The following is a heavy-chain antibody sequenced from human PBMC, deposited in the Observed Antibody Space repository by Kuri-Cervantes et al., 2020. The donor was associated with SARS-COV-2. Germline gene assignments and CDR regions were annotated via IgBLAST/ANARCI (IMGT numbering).Heavy chain of an antibody. CDR2: TYYSGST. CDR1: GGSISSYY. CDR3: ARQSVVASDD. D-gene: IGHD2-15*01. V-gene: IGHV4-39*01. Sequence: SETLSLTCTVSGGSISSYYWSWIRQPPGKGLEWIGSTYYSGSTYYNPSLKSRVTISVDTSKNQFSLKLSSVTAADTAVYYCARQSVVASDDWGQGTLVTVSS. J-gene: IGHJ4*02.